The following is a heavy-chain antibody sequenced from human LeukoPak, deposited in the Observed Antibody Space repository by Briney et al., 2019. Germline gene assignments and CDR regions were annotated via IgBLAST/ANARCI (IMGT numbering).Heavy chain of an antibody. Sequence: ASVKVSCKASGYTFTDYYMNWVRQAPGQGGEWMGWINPNSGGTNDAQKFQGRVTMTRDTSISTAYMELSRLRSDDTAVYYCARVRVPAGQPNNAFDIWGEGTMVTVSS. CDR2: INPNSGGT. D-gene: IGHD2-2*01. CDR3: ARVRVPAGQPNNAFDI. V-gene: IGHV1-2*02. J-gene: IGHJ3*02. CDR1: GYTFTDYY.